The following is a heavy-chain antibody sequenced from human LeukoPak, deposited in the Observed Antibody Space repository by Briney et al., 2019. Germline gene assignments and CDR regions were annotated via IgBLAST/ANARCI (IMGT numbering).Heavy chain of an antibody. V-gene: IGHV1-69*13. CDR2: IIPIFGTA. J-gene: IGHJ4*02. CDR1: GGTFSSYA. Sequence: GASVKVSCKASGGTFSSYAISWVRQAPGQGLEWMGGIIPIFGTANYAQKFQGRVTITADESTSTAYMELSSLRSEDTAVYYCARASRKGYYDSSGYLDYWGQGTLVTASS. D-gene: IGHD3-22*01. CDR3: ARASRKGYYDSSGYLDY.